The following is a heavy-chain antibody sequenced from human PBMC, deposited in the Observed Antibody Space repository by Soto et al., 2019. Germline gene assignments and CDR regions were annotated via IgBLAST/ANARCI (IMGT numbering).Heavy chain of an antibody. J-gene: IGHJ4*02. D-gene: IGHD2-2*01. CDR3: AKVFSTFYFDE. CDR1: GFTFNNYA. V-gene: IGHV3-23*01. Sequence: VRLLESGGGLVQPGGSLRLSCSASGFTFNNYAMRWVRQAPGKGLEWVSAIGASGVTTNYKDSVKGRFTISRDNSKSTLYLQMDSLRVEDTAIYYCAKVFSTFYFDEWGQGTLVTVSS. CDR2: IGASGVTT.